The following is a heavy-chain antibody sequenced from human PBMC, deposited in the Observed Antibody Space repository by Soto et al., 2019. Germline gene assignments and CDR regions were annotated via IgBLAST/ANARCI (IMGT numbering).Heavy chain of an antibody. J-gene: IGHJ4*02. CDR1: GFTFSSYA. Sequence: PGGSLRLSCAASGFTFSSYAMRWVRQAPGKGLEWVSAISGSGGNTYYGDSVKGRFTISRDNSKNTLYLQMNSLRAEDTAVYYCAKDPHKQWLVSHVDFWGQGTLVTVSS. CDR2: ISGSGGNT. CDR3: AKDPHKQWLVSHVDF. V-gene: IGHV3-23*01. D-gene: IGHD6-19*01.